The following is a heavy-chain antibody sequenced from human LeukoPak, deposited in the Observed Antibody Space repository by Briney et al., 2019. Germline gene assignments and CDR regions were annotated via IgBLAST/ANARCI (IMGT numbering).Heavy chain of an antibody. V-gene: IGHV4-34*01. Sequence: PSETLSLTCAVYGGSFSGYYWSWIRQPPGKGLEWIGEINHSGSTNYNPSLKSRVTISVDTSKNQFSLKLSSATAADTAVYYCARGSLGYNYGPDYWGQGTLVTVSS. CDR3: ARGSLGYNYGPDY. D-gene: IGHD5-18*01. CDR2: INHSGST. J-gene: IGHJ4*02. CDR1: GGSFSGYY.